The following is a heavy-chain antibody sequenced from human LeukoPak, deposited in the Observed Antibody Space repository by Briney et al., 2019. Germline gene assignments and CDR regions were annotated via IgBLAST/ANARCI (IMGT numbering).Heavy chain of an antibody. CDR2: IYTSGST. J-gene: IGHJ4*02. V-gene: IGHV4-4*07. CDR1: GGPISSYY. D-gene: IGHD3-16*02. CDR3: ARDVGVWGSYRYTDY. Sequence: SETVSLTCSVSGGPISSYYWSWIRQPAGKGLEWIGRIYTSGSTNYNPSLKSRVTMSVDSSKNQFSLKLSSVTAADTAVYYCARDVGVWGSYRYTDYWGQGTLVTVSS.